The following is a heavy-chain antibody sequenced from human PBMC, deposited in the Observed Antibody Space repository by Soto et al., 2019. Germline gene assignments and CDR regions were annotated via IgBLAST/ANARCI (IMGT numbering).Heavy chain of an antibody. J-gene: IGHJ6*02. CDR1: RSTFSSYW. D-gene: IGHD1-26*01. CDR3: ARRREGYYYGLDV. Sequence: EERLVESGGGSVQPGGSLRLSCAASRSTFSSYWMYWVRQAPGKGLVWVSRINSDGSSTRYADSVKGRFSISRDNSKSTLYLQMNTLRAEDTAVYYCARRREGYYYGLDVWGQGTTVTVSS. V-gene: IGHV3-74*01. CDR2: INSDGSST.